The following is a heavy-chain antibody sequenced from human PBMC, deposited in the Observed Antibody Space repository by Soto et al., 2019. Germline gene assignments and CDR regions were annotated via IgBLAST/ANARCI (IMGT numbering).Heavy chain of an antibody. CDR3: AKGPLLVSGYFYYYGMDV. D-gene: IGHD1-26*01. CDR1: GFTFSSYG. V-gene: IGHV3-30*18. CDR2: ISYDGSDK. Sequence: PGGSLRLSCAASGFTFSSYGIHWVRQAPGKGLEWVALISYDGSDKFYADAVKGRFTISRDNSKNTLYLQMNSLRAEDTAVYYCAKGPLLVSGYFYYYGMDVWGQGTTVTVSS. J-gene: IGHJ6*02.